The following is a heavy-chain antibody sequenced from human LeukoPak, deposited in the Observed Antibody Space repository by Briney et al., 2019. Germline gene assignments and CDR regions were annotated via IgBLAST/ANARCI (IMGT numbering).Heavy chain of an antibody. CDR2: IYYSGST. V-gene: IGHV4-59*01. Sequence: SETLSLTCTVSGGSISSYYWSWIRQPPGKGLEWIGYIYYSGSTNYNPSLKSRVTISVDTSKNQFSLKLSSVTAADTAVYYCARGGAGFDSNYGMDVWGQGTTVTVSS. CDR3: ARGGAGFDSNYGMDV. D-gene: IGHD3-9*01. CDR1: GGSISSYY. J-gene: IGHJ6*02.